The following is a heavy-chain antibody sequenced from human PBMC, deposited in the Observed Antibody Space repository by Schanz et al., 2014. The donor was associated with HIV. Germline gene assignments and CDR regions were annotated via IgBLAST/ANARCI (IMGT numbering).Heavy chain of an antibody. J-gene: IGHJ6*02. Sequence: QVQLVESGGGVVQPGRSLRLSCSASGFTFSSTGMHWVRQAPGKGLEWVAVISSDGSEEYYADSVKGRFTISRDNSRKTLYLQMNSLRAEDTALYYCATTLYPYTSSSDYYYGMDVWGQGTTVTVSS. CDR2: ISSDGSEE. CDR1: GFTFSSTG. D-gene: IGHD6-6*01. V-gene: IGHV3-30*03. CDR3: ATTLYPYTSSSDYYYGMDV.